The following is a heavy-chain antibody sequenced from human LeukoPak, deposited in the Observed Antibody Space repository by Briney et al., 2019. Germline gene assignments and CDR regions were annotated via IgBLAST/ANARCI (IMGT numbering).Heavy chain of an antibody. V-gene: IGHV1-69*05. CDR2: IIPIFGTA. J-gene: IGHJ3*02. CDR1: GGTFSSYA. Sequence: SVKVSCKASGGTFSSYAISWVRQAPGQGLEWMGGIIPIFGTANYAQKFQGRVTITTDESTSTAYMELSSLRSEDTAVYYCAREETYDSSGYYRGGAFDIWGQGTMVTVSS. CDR3: AREETYDSSGYYRGGAFDI. D-gene: IGHD3-22*01.